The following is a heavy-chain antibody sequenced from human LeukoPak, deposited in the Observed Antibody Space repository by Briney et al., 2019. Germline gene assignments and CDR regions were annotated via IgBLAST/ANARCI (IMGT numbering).Heavy chain of an antibody. CDR3: AKGTGSHYFYYYMDV. Sequence: GGSLRLSCAASGFSYITYAMSWVRRAPGKGLEWAAAITASGSITYHADSVKGRFTVSRDNPKKTMYLQMDSLRVADTAVYYCAKGTGSHYFYYYMDVWGKGTTVSVS. CDR1: GFSYITYA. D-gene: IGHD6-19*01. J-gene: IGHJ6*03. CDR2: ITASGSIT. V-gene: IGHV3-23*01.